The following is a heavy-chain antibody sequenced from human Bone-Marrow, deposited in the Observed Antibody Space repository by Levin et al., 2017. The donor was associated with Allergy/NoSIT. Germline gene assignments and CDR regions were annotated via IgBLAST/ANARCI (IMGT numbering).Heavy chain of an antibody. CDR3: AREAPNYGDYEDY. V-gene: IGHV4-39*07. Sequence: ESLKISCPVSGGSISSSSYYWGWIRQPPGKGLEWIGSIYYSGSTYYNPSLKSRVTISVDTSKNQFSLKLSSVTAADTAVYYCAREAPNYGDYEDYWGQGTLVTVSS. CDR2: IYYSGST. D-gene: IGHD4-17*01. CDR1: GGSISSSSYY. J-gene: IGHJ4*02.